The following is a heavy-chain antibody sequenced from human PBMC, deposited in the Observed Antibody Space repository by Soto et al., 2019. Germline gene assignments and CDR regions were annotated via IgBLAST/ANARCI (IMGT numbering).Heavy chain of an antibody. CDR2: ISSSSSYI. CDR3: ARGIAARRGIFDY. Sequence: EVQLVESGGGLVKPGGSLRLSCAASGFTFSSYSMNWVRQAPGKGLEWVSSISSSSSYIYYADSVKGRFTISRDNAKNSLYLQMNSLRAEDTAVYYCARGIAARRGIFDYWGQGTLATVSS. J-gene: IGHJ4*02. D-gene: IGHD6-6*01. CDR1: GFTFSSYS. V-gene: IGHV3-21*01.